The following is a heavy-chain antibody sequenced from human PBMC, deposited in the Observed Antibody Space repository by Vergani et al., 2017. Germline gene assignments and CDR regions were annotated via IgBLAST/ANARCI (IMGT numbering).Heavy chain of an antibody. Sequence: EVQLVESGGGLVQPGGSLRRSCAASGFTFSSYWMSWVRQAPGKGLEWVANIKQDGSEKYYVDSVKGRFTISRDNAKNSLYLQMNSLRAEDTAVYYCAREKNRRYYYGSELDYWGQGTLVTVSS. CDR3: AREKNRRYYYGSELDY. CDR2: IKQDGSEK. J-gene: IGHJ4*02. V-gene: IGHV3-7*01. D-gene: IGHD3-10*01. CDR1: GFTFSSYW.